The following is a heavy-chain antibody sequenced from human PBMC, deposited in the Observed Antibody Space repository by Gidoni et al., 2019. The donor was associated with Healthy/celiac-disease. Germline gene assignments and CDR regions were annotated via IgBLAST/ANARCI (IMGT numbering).Heavy chain of an antibody. V-gene: IGHV4-39*02. J-gene: IGHJ5*02. CDR2: TYYSGST. CDR3: ARESPSDNWFDP. CDR1: GGSISSSSYY. Sequence: QLQLQESGPGLVKPSETLSLTCTVSGGSISSSSYYWGWIRQPPGKGLAWIGSTYYSGSTYYNPSLKSRVTISVDTSKNQFSLKLSSVTAADTAVYYCARESPSDNWFDPWGQGTLVTVSS. D-gene: IGHD6-6*01.